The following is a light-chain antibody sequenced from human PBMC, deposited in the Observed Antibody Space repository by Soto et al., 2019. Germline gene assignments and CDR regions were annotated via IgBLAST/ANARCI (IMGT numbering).Light chain of an antibody. CDR3: QQYDSSPYT. CDR1: QSVSSSY. J-gene: IGKJ2*01. V-gene: IGKV3-20*01. CDR2: VAS. Sequence: EIVLTQSPGTLSLSPGERVTLSCRASQSVSSSYLAWYQQKPGQAPRLLIYVASSRATGIPDRFSGSGSGTDFTLTISRLEPEDFAVYYCQQYDSSPYTFGQGTKLEIK.